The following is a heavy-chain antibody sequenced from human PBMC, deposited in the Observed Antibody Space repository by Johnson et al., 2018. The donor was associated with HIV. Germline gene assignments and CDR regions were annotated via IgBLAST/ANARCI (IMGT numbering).Heavy chain of an antibody. Sequence: QVQLVESGGGVVQPGRSLRLSCAASGFTFSSYAMHWVRQAPGKGLEWVAVISYDGSNKYYADSVKGRFTISIDNSKNTLYLQMNSRRAEDTAVYYCGRSRVDIVVVAGAFDIWGQGTMVIVSS. D-gene: IGHD2-15*01. CDR2: ISYDGSNK. CDR1: GFTFSSYA. J-gene: IGHJ3*02. CDR3: GRSRVDIVVVAGAFDI. V-gene: IGHV3-30-3*01.